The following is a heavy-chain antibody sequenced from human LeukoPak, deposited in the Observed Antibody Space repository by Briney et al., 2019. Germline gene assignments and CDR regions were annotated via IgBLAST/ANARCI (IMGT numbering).Heavy chain of an antibody. Sequence: ASVKVSCKASEYTFTGYYIHWVRQAPGQGLEWMGWMNPNSGNTGYAQKFQGRVTITRNTSISTAYMELSSLRSEDTAVYYCARGGCSGGSCRNCYYYYYMDVWGKGTTVTVSS. D-gene: IGHD2-15*01. CDR3: ARGGCSGGSCRNCYYYYYMDV. CDR1: EYTFTGYY. CDR2: MNPNSGNT. V-gene: IGHV1-8*03. J-gene: IGHJ6*03.